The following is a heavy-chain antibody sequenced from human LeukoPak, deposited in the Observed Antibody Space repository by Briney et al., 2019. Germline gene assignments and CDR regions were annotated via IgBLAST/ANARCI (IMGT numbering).Heavy chain of an antibody. CDR3: ARSKYPVKEYYYGSGSFSGMDV. J-gene: IGHJ6*02. V-gene: IGHV4-59*01. D-gene: IGHD3-10*01. CDR1: GGSISSYY. Sequence: SETLSLTCTVSGGSISSYYWSWIRQPPGKGLEWIGYIYNSGSTNYNPSLKSRVTISVDTSKNQFSLKLSSVTAADTAVYYCARSKYPVKEYYYGSGSFSGMDVWGQGTTVTVSS. CDR2: IYNSGST.